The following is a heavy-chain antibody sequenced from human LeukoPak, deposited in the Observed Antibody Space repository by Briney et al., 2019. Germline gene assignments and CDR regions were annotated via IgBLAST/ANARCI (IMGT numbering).Heavy chain of an antibody. CDR3: ARLSGSYYSSHAFDI. Sequence: GGSLRLSCAASGFTFSSYGMHWVRQAPGKGLEWVAFIRYDGSNKYYADSVKGRFTISRDNSKNTLYLQMNSLRAEDTAVYHCARLSGSYYSSHAFDIWGQGTMVTVSS. J-gene: IGHJ3*02. CDR1: GFTFSSYG. D-gene: IGHD1-26*01. CDR2: IRYDGSNK. V-gene: IGHV3-30*02.